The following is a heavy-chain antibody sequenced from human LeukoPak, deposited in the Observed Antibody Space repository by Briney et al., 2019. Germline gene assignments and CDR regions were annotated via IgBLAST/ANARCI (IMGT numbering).Heavy chain of an antibody. J-gene: IGHJ4*02. CDR3: ARDRNIVVVQYYFDY. Sequence: PGGSLRLSCAASGFTFSSYAMSWVRQAPGKGLEWVSAISGSGGSTYYADSVKGRFTISRDNSKNTLYLQMNSLRAEDTAVYYCARDRNIVVVQYYFDYWGQGTLVTVSS. D-gene: IGHD2-21*01. V-gene: IGHV3-23*01. CDR1: GFTFSSYA. CDR2: ISGSGGST.